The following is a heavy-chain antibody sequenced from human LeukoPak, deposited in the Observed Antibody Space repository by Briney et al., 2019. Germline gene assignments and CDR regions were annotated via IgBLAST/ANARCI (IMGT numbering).Heavy chain of an antibody. CDR3: ARRHNYYYYMDV. Sequence: PGGSLRLSCAASGFTFSSYAMHWVRHARGKAPEYVSAISSNGDNTYYADSVRGRFTISRDNYKNTLYLQMGSLRSEDMAVYYCARRHNYYYYMDVWGKGTTVTVSS. CDR2: ISSNGDNT. V-gene: IGHV3-64*02. J-gene: IGHJ6*03. CDR1: GFTFSSYA.